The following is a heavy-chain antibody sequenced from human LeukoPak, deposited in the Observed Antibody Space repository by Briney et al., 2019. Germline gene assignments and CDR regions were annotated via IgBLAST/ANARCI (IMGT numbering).Heavy chain of an antibody. CDR1: GYTFTSYD. J-gene: IGHJ6*02. CDR3: ARDHYYYYGMDV. V-gene: IGHV1-8*01. Sequence: ASVKVSCKASGYTFTSYDINWVRQATGQGLEWMGWMNPNSGNTGYAQKFQGRVTMTRNTSISTAYMELSNLRSEDTAVYYCARDHYYYYGMDVWGQGTTVTASS. CDR2: MNPNSGNT.